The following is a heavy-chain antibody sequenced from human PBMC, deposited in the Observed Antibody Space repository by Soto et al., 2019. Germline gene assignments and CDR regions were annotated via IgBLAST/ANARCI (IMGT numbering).Heavy chain of an antibody. CDR3: ARSIAAAVDSDY. CDR2: ISAYNGNT. CDR1: GYTFTSYG. D-gene: IGHD6-13*01. V-gene: IGHV1-18*01. Sequence: QVQLVQSGAEVKKPGASVKVSCKASGYTFTSYGISWVRQAPGQGLEWMGWISAYNGNTNYAQNLQGRVTMSSDTSSSTAYMELRSLRSDATAVYHSARSIAAAVDSDYWGQGTLVTVSS. J-gene: IGHJ4*02.